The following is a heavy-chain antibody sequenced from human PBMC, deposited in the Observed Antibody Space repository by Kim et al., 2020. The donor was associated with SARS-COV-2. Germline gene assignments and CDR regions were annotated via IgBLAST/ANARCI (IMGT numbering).Heavy chain of an antibody. D-gene: IGHD3-10*01. J-gene: IGHJ4*02. CDR2: IDSSGTAI. CDR3: ARGQSRSFDY. V-gene: IGHV3-48*02. Sequence: GGSLRLSCVASGFNFRGASMDWVRQAPGKGLEWISYIDSSGTAIVYADSVKGRFTISRDNVKNSLFLQMNSLRDEDTAVYYCARGQSRSFDYWGQGILVTVSS. CDR1: GFNFRGAS.